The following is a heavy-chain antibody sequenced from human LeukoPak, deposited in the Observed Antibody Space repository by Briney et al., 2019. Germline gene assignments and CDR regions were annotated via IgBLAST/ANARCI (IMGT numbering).Heavy chain of an antibody. Sequence: GRSLRLSCAASGFTFSSYGMHWVRQAPGKGLEWVAVIWYDGSNKYYADSVKGRFTISRDNSKNTLYLQMNSLRAEDTAVYSCAREGSSWSSDYWGQGTLVTVSS. J-gene: IGHJ4*02. V-gene: IGHV3-33*01. CDR1: GFTFSSYG. D-gene: IGHD6-13*01. CDR3: AREGSSWSSDY. CDR2: IWYDGSNK.